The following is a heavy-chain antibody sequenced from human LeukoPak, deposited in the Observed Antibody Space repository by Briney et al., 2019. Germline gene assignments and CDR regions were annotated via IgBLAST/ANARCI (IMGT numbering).Heavy chain of an antibody. CDR1: GGSVSSGSYY. D-gene: IGHD6-13*01. CDR3: ARDGGIAAAGSNYYYGMDV. V-gene: IGHV4-61*01. CDR2: IYYSGST. Sequence: SETLSLTCTVSGGSVSSGSYYWSWIRQPPEKGLEGIGYIYYSGSTNYNPSLKSRVTISVDTSKNQFSLKLSSVTAADTAVYYCARDGGIAAAGSNYYYGMDVWGKGTTVTVSS. J-gene: IGHJ6*04.